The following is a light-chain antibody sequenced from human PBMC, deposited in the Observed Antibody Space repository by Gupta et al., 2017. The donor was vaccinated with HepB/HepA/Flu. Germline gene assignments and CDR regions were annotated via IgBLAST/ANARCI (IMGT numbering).Light chain of an antibody. V-gene: IGKV1-39*01. J-gene: IGKJ2*01. Sequence: DIQMTQSPSSLSASVGDRVTITCRASQGISTFLNWYQQKPGRAPKVLIYSASSWQSGVPSRFSGSSSGTYFTLTISIRHPEDSATYYCQRSDSAPPNNFGQGTRLE. CDR3: QRSDSAPPNN. CDR1: QGISTF. CDR2: SAS.